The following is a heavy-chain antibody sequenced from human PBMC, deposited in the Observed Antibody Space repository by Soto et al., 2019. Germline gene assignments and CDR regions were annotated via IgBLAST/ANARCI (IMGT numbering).Heavy chain of an antibody. D-gene: IGHD3-10*01. CDR1: GYTFTNYG. J-gene: IGHJ5*02. V-gene: IGHV1-18*01. CDR2: INTYNGNT. Sequence: ASVKVSCKASGYTFTNYGISWVRQAPGQGLEWMGWINTYNGNTNHAQKLQGGVTMTTDTSTSTAYMELRSLRSDDTAVYYCARGVGSGTYYNQYNWFDPWGQGTLVTVSS. CDR3: ARGVGSGTYYNQYNWFDP.